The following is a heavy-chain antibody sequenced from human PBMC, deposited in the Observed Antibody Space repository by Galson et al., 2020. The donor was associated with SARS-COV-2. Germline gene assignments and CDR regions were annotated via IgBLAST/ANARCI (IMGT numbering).Heavy chain of an antibody. J-gene: IGHJ6*02. CDR1: GFDFNSYG. Sequence: GGSLRLSCEGSGFDFNSYGMHWVRQAPGKGLEWLAVLSNDGTNRYYADSVKGRVTISRDNSKSTLYLRMSRLRSDDTAIYYCARDESSGTVAGGLVDDYYGMDVWGQGTTVSVSS. D-gene: IGHD6-19*01. CDR2: LSNDGTNR. CDR3: ARDESSGTVAGGLVDDYYGMDV. V-gene: IGHV3-33*05.